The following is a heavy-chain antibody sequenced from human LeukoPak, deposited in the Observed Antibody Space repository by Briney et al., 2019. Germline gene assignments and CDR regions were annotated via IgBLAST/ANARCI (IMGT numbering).Heavy chain of an antibody. CDR2: IYYSGST. V-gene: IGHV4-30-4*01. CDR1: GGSISSGDYY. D-gene: IGHD2-2*01. J-gene: IGHJ6*03. CDR3: ARGQHPPLYCSSTSCHGWGILRYYYYYYMDV. Sequence: PSQTLSLTCTVSGGSISSGDYYWSRIRQPPGKGLEWIGYIYYSGSTYYNPSLKSRVTISVDTSKNRFSLKLSSVTAADTAVYYCARGQHPPLYCSSTSCHGWGILRYYYYYYMDVWGKGTTVTVSS.